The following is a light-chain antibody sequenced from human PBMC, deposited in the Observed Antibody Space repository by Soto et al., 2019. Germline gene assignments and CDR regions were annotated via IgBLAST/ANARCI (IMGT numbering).Light chain of an antibody. CDR3: QQYGSSPGT. CDR2: GAS. V-gene: IGKV3-20*01. CDR1: QTVSSSF. Sequence: EIVLTQSPGTLSLSPGEGATLSCRASQTVSSSFLAWYQQKAGQAPRLLIYGASSRATVIPDRFSGSGSGTDFTLTITRLEPEDFAVYYCQQYGSSPGTFGQGTKVEIK. J-gene: IGKJ1*01.